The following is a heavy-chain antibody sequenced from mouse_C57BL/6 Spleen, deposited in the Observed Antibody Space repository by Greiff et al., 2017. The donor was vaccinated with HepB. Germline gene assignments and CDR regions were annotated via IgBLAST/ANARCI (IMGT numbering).Heavy chain of an antibody. CDR2: IRLKSDNYAT. CDR3: TGPLYYYGPYFDY. Sequence: EVKLEESGGGLVQPGGSMKLSCVASGFTFSNYWMNWVRQSPEKGLEWVAQIRLKSDNYATHYAESVKGRFTISRDDSKSSVYLQMNNLRAEDTGIYYCTGPLYYYGPYFDYWGQGTTLTVSS. J-gene: IGHJ2*01. CDR1: GFTFSNYW. D-gene: IGHD1-1*01. V-gene: IGHV6-3*01.